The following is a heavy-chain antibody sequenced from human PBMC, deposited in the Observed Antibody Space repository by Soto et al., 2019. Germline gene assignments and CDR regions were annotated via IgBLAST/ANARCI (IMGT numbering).Heavy chain of an antibody. V-gene: IGHV1-69*02. CDR1: GGTFSSYT. Sequence: SVKVSCKASGGTFSSYTISWVRQAPGQGLEWMGRIIPILGIANYAQKFQGRVTITADKSTSTAYMELSSLRSEDTAVYYCARAYCSGGSCYPHFGYWGQGTLVTVSS. CDR3: ARAYCSGGSCYPHFGY. D-gene: IGHD2-15*01. CDR2: IIPILGIA. J-gene: IGHJ4*02.